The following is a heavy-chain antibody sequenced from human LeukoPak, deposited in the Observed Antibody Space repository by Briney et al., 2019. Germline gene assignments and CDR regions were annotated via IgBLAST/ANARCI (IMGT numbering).Heavy chain of an antibody. Sequence: GASVKVSCKASGYTFTGYYMHWVRQAPGQGLEWMGWINPNSGGTNYAQKFQGWVTMTRDTSISTAYMELSRLRSDDTAVYYCARGGYDILTGYPYYFDYWGQGTLVTVSS. J-gene: IGHJ4*02. D-gene: IGHD3-9*01. V-gene: IGHV1-2*04. CDR3: ARGGYDILTGYPYYFDY. CDR1: GYTFTGYY. CDR2: INPNSGGT.